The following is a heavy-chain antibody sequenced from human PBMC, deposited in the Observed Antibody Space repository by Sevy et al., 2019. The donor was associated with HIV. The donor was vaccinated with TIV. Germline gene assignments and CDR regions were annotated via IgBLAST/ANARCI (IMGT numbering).Heavy chain of an antibody. CDR3: AGDHVKDGDLGDYYYYAMDV. D-gene: IGHD4-17*01. CDR1: GFTFSDYY. Sequence: GGSLRLSCAASGFTFSDYYMSWIRQAPGKGLEWVSYISGSDNTIYYADSVKGRFTISRDNAKNSLYLQMNSLRAEDTAVYYCAGDHVKDGDLGDYYYYAMDVWGQGTTVTVSS. V-gene: IGHV3-11*01. CDR2: ISGSDNTI. J-gene: IGHJ6*02.